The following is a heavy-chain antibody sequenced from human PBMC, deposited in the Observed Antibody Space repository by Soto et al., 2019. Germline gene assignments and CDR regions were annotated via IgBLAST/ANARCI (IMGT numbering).Heavy chain of an antibody. CDR2: IIPIFGTA. V-gene: IGHV1-69*13. CDR1: GGTFSTNT. J-gene: IGHJ4*02. Sequence: SPVKVACKAPGGTFSTNTISWVRQAPGQGLEWMGGIIPIFGTANYAQKFQGRVTITADESTSTAYMELSSLRSQDTAVYDCAGPFDSGDYWAQGILVSVSS. CDR3: AGPFDSGDY. D-gene: IGHD3-9*01.